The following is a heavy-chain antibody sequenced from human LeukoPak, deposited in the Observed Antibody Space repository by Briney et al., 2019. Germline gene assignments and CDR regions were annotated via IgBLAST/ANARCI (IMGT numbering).Heavy chain of an antibody. V-gene: IGHV3-23*01. Sequence: GGSLRLSCAASGFTFSLYALTWVRQAPGKGLEWVSTITGSGANTLSAESVKGRFTISRDNSENTLYLQMNSLRAEDAAVYYCTKGRTYHYFMDGWGQGTTVTASS. CDR1: GFTFSLYA. CDR2: ITGSGANT. CDR3: TKGRTYHYFMDG. J-gene: IGHJ6*03.